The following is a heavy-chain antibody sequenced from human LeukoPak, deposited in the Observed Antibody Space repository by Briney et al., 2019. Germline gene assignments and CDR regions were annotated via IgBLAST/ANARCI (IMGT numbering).Heavy chain of an antibody. CDR3: AKPSFVVGSSRAYFDY. CDR2: IRYDGSNK. V-gene: IGHV3-30*02. CDR1: GFTFSSYG. D-gene: IGHD1-26*01. Sequence: PGGSLRLSCAASGFTFSSYGMHWVRQAPGKGLEWVAFIRYDGSNKYYAGSVKGRFTISRDNSKNTLYLQMNSLRAEDTAVYYCAKPSFVVGSSRAYFDYWGQGTLVTVSS. J-gene: IGHJ4*02.